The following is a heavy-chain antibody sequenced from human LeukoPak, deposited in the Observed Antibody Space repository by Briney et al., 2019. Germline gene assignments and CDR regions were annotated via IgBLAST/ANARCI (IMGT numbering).Heavy chain of an antibody. Sequence: SETLSLTCAVYGGSFSGYYWSWIRQPPGKGLEWIGEINHSGSTNYNPSLKSRVTISVDTSKNQFPLKLSSVTAADTAVYYCARDSVVVPAAISPNWFDPWGQGTLVTVSS. J-gene: IGHJ5*02. CDR1: GGSFSGYY. V-gene: IGHV4-34*01. D-gene: IGHD2-2*02. CDR3: ARDSVVVPAAISPNWFDP. CDR2: INHSGST.